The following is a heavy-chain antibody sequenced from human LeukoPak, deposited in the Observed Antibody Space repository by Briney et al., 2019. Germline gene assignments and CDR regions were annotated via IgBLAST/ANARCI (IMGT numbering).Heavy chain of an antibody. CDR3: AKDLGRYCSSGSCYPVDY. CDR2: ISGSGGTT. CDR1: AFTFSSYA. D-gene: IGHD2-15*01. Sequence: GGSLRLSCAASAFTFSSYAMSWVRQAPGKGLEWVSGISGSGGTTHYADSVKGRFTISRDNSKRTLYLQMNSLRADDTAVYYCAKDLGRYCSSGSCYPVDYWGQGTLVTVSS. J-gene: IGHJ4*02. V-gene: IGHV3-23*01.